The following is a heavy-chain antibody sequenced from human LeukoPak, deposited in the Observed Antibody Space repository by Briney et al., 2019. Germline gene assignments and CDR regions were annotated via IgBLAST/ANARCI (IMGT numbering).Heavy chain of an antibody. CDR3: VGSTTVNYRYYYYYYMDV. Sequence: GGSLRLSCAASGFTFSGSAMHWVRQASGKGLEWVGRIRSKANSYATAYAALVKGRFTISRDDSKNTAYLQMNSLKTEDTAVYYCVGSTTVNYRYYYYYYMDVWGKGTTVTVSS. V-gene: IGHV3-73*01. CDR2: IRSKANSYAT. CDR1: GFTFSGSA. D-gene: IGHD2-2*01. J-gene: IGHJ6*03.